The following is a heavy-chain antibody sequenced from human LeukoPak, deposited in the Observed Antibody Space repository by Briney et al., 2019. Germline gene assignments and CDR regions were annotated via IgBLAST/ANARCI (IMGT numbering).Heavy chain of an antibody. CDR2: IYYSGTT. V-gene: IGHV4-59*01. J-gene: IGHJ4*02. CDR1: DGSISTYY. CDR3: ARWGHFDTSGYFVVDY. Sequence: SETLSLTCTVSDGSISTYYWNWFRQPPGKGLEWIGHIYYSGTTHYNPSLKGRVSISIDTSKNQFSLKLRSVTAVDTAVYYCARWGHFDTSGYFVVDYWGQGTLVTVSS. D-gene: IGHD3-22*01.